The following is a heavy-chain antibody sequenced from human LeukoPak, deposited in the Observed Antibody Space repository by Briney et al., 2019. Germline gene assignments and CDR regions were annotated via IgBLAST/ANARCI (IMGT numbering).Heavy chain of an antibody. V-gene: IGHV3-23*01. J-gene: IGHJ4*02. Sequence: GGSLRLSCAASGFTFNSYAMSWVRQAPGKGLEWVSAISGSGGSTYYADSVKGRFTISRDNSKNTLYLQMNSLRAEDTAVYYCAKDPSLGGYYFDYWGQGTLVTVSS. CDR3: AKDPSLGGYYFDY. D-gene: IGHD3-16*01. CDR1: GFTFNSYA. CDR2: ISGSGGST.